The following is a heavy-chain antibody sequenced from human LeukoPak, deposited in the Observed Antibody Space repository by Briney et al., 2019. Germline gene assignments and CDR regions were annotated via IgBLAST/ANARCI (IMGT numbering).Heavy chain of an antibody. J-gene: IGHJ4*02. CDR3: ARRSYYYGSGSYYKREKYYFDY. V-gene: IGHV4-34*01. CDR2: INHSGST. D-gene: IGHD3-10*01. Sequence: SETLSLTCAVYGGSFSGYYWSWIRQPPGKGLEWLGEINHSGSTNYNPSLKSRVTISVDTSKNQFSLKLSSVTAADTAVYYCARRSYYYGSGSYYKREKYYFDYWGQGTLVTVSS. CDR1: GGSFSGYY.